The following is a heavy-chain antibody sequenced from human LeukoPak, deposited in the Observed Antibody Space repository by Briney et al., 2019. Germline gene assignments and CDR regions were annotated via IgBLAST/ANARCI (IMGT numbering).Heavy chain of an antibody. Sequence: ASVTDSCMSSGYTFTCYYMHWLRQAPAQGLEWMGIINPCGGSTSYAQKFQGRVTMTRDTSTSTVYMELSSLRSEDTAVYYCARDAIILEYSSGWYNWFDPWGQGTLVTVSS. CDR3: ARDAIILEYSSGWYNWFDP. D-gene: IGHD6-19*01. CDR2: INPCGGST. V-gene: IGHV1-46*01. CDR1: GYTFTCYY. J-gene: IGHJ5*02.